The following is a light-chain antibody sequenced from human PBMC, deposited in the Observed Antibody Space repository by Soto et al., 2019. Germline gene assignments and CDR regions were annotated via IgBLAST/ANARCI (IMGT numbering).Light chain of an antibody. V-gene: IGKV1-39*01. CDR2: AAS. CDR1: QSISSY. J-gene: IGKJ3*01. CDR3: QQSYSTLRT. Sequence: DIHMTQSPSSLSASVGDRVTITCRASQSISSYLNWYQQKPGKAPKLLSYAASSLQSGVPSRFSGSGSGTDFTLTISSLQPEDFATYYCQQSYSTLRTFGPGTKVDIK.